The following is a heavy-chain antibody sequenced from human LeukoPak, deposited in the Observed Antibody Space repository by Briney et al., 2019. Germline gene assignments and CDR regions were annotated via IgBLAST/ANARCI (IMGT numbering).Heavy chain of an antibody. J-gene: IGHJ4*02. V-gene: IGHV4-34*01. D-gene: IGHD3-9*01. CDR1: GGSFSGYY. CDR3: ARGYDILTGYLFDY. Sequence: SETLSLTCAVYGGSFSGYYWSWIRRPPGKGLEGIGEINHSGSTNYNPSLKSRVTISVDTSKNQFSLKLSSVTAADTAVYYCARGYDILTGYLFDYWGQGTLVTVSS. CDR2: INHSGST.